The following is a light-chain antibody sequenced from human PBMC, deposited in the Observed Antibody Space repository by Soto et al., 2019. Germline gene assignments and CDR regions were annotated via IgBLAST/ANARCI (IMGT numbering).Light chain of an antibody. V-gene: IGKV3-11*01. J-gene: IGKJ5*01. CDR3: QQRSNRPIT. CDR1: QSVSSY. CDR2: DTS. Sequence: PGVRATLSCRASQSVSSYLACYQQTPGQAPRLLIYDTSIRASGIPARFSGRGSGTDFTLTISSLDPEDFAVYYCQQRSNRPITFGQGTRLEIK.